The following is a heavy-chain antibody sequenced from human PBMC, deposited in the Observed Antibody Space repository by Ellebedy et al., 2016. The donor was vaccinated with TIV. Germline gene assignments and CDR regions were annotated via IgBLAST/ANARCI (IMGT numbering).Heavy chain of an antibody. D-gene: IGHD2-15*01. V-gene: IGHV3-11*06. CDR3: ARGYCSGGTCYSHVDY. Sequence: GESLKISCAASGFTFSDHYISWIRQAPGKGLEWASYISSSGIYTSYADSVKGRFTISRDNAKNSVYLQMNSLRAEDTAVYYCARGYCSGGTCYSHVDYWGQGTLVTVSS. CDR1: GFTFSDHY. J-gene: IGHJ4*02. CDR2: ISSSGIYT.